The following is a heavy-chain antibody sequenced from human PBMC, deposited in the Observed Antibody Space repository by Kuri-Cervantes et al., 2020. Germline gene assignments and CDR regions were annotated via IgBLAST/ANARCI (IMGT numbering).Heavy chain of an antibody. V-gene: IGHV1-2*02. CDR2: INPNSGGT. J-gene: IGHJ5*02. CDR1: GYTFTGYY. Sequence: ASVKVSCKASGYTFTGYYMHWVRQAPGQGLEWMGWINPNSGGTNYAQKFQGRVTMTRDTSTSTVYMELSSLRSEDTAVYYCTTYYYDSSGYYGGFDPWGQGTLVTVSS. CDR3: TTYYYDSSGYYGGFDP. D-gene: IGHD3-22*01.